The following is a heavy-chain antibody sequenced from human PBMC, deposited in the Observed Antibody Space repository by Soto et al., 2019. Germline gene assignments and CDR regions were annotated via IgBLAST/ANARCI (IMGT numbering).Heavy chain of an antibody. Sequence: QVQLVQSGAEVKKPGSSVKVSCKASGGTFSSYAISWVRQAPGQGLEWMGGIIPIFGTANYAQKFQGRVTITADESTSTAYMDLSSLRSEDTAVYYCAARYSSSWHPLYYYYGMDVWGQGTTVSVSS. J-gene: IGHJ6*02. D-gene: IGHD6-13*01. CDR2: IIPIFGTA. V-gene: IGHV1-69*01. CDR3: AARYSSSWHPLYYYYGMDV. CDR1: GGTFSSYA.